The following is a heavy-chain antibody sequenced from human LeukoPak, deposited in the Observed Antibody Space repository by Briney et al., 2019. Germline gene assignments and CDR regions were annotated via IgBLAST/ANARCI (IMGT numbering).Heavy chain of an antibody. V-gene: IGHV3-48*03. CDR2: ISGSGSTI. CDR1: GFTFSSYE. CDR3: ARISDCTNGVCS. D-gene: IGHD2-8*01. J-gene: IGHJ5*02. Sequence: PGGSLRLSCAASGFTFSSYEMNWVRQAPGKGLEWVSYISGSGSTIYYADSVKGRFTISRDNAKNSLYMQMNSLRAEDTAVYYCARISDCTNGVCSWGRGTLVTVSS.